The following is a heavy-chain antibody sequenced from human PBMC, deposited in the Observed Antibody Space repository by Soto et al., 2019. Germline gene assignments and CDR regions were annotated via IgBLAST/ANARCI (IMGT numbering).Heavy chain of an antibody. D-gene: IGHD3-10*01. CDR2: ISTSSSTI. J-gene: IGHJ6*02. CDR1: GFSFSTYS. CDR3: ARVYYGSRYGMDV. Sequence: EAQLVESGGGLVQPGGSLRLSCAASGFSFSTYSMNWVRQAPGKGLEWVSYISTSSSTIYYADSVKGRFTISRDNAKNSLYLQMNSLRAEDTAVFYCARVYYGSRYGMDVWGHGTTVTVSS. V-gene: IGHV3-48*01.